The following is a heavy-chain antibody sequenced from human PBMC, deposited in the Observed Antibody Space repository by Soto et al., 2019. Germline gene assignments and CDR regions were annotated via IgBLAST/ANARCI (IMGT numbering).Heavy chain of an antibody. J-gene: IGHJ6*02. Sequence: PSETLSLTCTVSGGSISSGGYYWSWIRQHPGKGLEWIGYIYYSGSTYYNPSLKSRATISVDTSKNQFSLKLSSVTAADTAVYYCARECYYDSSGCRWGMDVWGQGTTVTVSS. D-gene: IGHD3-22*01. CDR2: IYYSGST. CDR3: ARECYYDSSGCRWGMDV. V-gene: IGHV4-31*03. CDR1: GGSISSGGYY.